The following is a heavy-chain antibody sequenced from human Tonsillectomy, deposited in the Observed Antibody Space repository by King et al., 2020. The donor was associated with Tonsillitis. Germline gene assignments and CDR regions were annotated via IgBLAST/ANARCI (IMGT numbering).Heavy chain of an antibody. CDR1: GFTFSSYA. J-gene: IGHJ3*02. D-gene: IGHD3-22*01. CDR3: AKDWGSKGVVITHDAFDI. Sequence: DVQLVESGGGLVQPGGSLRLSCAASGFTFSSYAMSWVRQAPGKGLEWVSAISGSGGSTYYADSVKGRFTISRDNSKNTLYLKMNSLRDEDTAVYYCAKDWGSKGVVITHDAFDIWGQGTMVTVSS. CDR2: ISGSGGST. V-gene: IGHV3-23*04.